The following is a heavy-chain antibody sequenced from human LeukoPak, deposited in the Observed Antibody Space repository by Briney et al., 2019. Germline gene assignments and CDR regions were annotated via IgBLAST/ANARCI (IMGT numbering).Heavy chain of an antibody. Sequence: PSETLSLTCTVSGGSISSGDYYWSWIRQPPGKGLEWIGHIYYFGTTDYNPSLKSRITMSVDSSKNQFSLKMKSVSAADTAVYYCARAVVPSGMDNWLDPWGQGTLVTVSS. CDR1: GGSISSGDYY. D-gene: IGHD3-22*01. V-gene: IGHV4-30-4*01. CDR3: ARAVVPSGMDNWLDP. J-gene: IGHJ5*02. CDR2: IYYFGTT.